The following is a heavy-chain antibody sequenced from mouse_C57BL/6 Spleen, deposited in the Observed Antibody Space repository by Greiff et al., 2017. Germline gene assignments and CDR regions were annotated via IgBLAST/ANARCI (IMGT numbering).Heavy chain of an antibody. CDR1: GYTFTSYW. J-gene: IGHJ1*03. CDR3: ARSGGGYFDV. D-gene: IGHD3-1*01. Sequence: VQLQQPGAELVKPGASVKLSCKASGYTFTSYWMQWVKQRPGQGLEWIGEIDPSDSYTNYNQKFKGKATLTVDTSSSTAYMQLSSLTSEDSAVYYCARSGGGYFDVWGTGTTVTVSS. CDR2: IDPSDSYT. V-gene: IGHV1-50*01.